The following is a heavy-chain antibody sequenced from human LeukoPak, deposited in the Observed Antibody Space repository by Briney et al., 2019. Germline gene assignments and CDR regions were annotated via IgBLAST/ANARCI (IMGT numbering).Heavy chain of an antibody. J-gene: IGHJ4*02. D-gene: IGHD3-22*01. Sequence: ASVKVSCKASGYTFTGYYMHWVRQAPGQGLEWMGWINPNSGGTNYAQKFLGRVTMTRDTSISTAYMELSRLRSDDTAVYYCARDYYDSNGYYSLYYFDYWGQGTLVTVSS. CDR3: ARDYYDSNGYYSLYYFDY. CDR2: INPNSGGT. CDR1: GYTFTGYY. V-gene: IGHV1-2*02.